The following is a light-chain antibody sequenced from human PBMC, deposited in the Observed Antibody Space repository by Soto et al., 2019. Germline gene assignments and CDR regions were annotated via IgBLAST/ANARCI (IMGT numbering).Light chain of an antibody. CDR2: EVS. Sequence: QSALTQPPSASGFPGQSVTISCTGTSSDIGGYNYVSWYQQHPGKAPKFMIYEVSKRPSGVPDRFSGSKSGNTASLTVSGLQAEDEADYYCYSYAGSNLYVFGTGTKVTVL. V-gene: IGLV2-8*01. CDR1: SSDIGGYNY. J-gene: IGLJ1*01. CDR3: YSYAGSNLYV.